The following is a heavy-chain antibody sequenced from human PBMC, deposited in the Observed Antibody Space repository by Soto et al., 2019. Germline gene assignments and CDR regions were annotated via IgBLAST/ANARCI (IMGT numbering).Heavy chain of an antibody. V-gene: IGHV3-9*01. D-gene: IGHD3-9*01. CDR2: ISWNSGSI. CDR3: ARERLVIINNWFDP. J-gene: IGHJ5*02. Sequence: EVQLVESGGGLVQPGRSLRLSCAASGFTFDDYAMHWVRQAPGKGLEWVSGISWNSGSIGYADSVKGRFTISRDNAKNSLYLQMNSLRAEDTALYYCARERLVIINNWFDPWGQGTLVTVSS. CDR1: GFTFDDYA.